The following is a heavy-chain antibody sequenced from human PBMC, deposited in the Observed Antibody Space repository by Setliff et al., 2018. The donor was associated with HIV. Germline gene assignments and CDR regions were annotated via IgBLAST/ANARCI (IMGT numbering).Heavy chain of an antibody. CDR3: ARAHFLVAMTRNWFDP. Sequence: ASVKVSCKASGYTFTDFYMHWVRQAPGQGLEWIGRINPKSGVADYLKKFQGRVTMTTDTSTNTAHMELIRPRFDDTAVYYCARAHFLVAMTRNWFDPWGQGTLVTVS. CDR1: GYTFTDFY. V-gene: IGHV1-2*06. D-gene: IGHD5-12*01. CDR2: INPKSGVA. J-gene: IGHJ5*02.